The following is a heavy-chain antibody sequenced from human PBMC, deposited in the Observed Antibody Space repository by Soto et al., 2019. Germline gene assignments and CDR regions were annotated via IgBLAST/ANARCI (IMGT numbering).Heavy chain of an antibody. CDR1: GGSISSGGYY. CDR3: AAMVRGVIITRKFDY. CDR2: IYYSGST. D-gene: IGHD3-10*01. Sequence: SETLSLTCTVSGGSISSGGYYWSWIRQHPGKGLEWIGYIYYSGSTYYNPSLKSRVTISVDTSKNQFSLKLSSVTAADTAVYYCAAMVRGVIITRKFDYWGQGTLVTVSS. J-gene: IGHJ4*02. V-gene: IGHV4-31*03.